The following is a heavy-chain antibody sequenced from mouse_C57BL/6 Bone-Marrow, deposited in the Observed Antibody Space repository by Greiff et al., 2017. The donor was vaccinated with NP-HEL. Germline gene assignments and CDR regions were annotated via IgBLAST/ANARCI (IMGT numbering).Heavy chain of an antibody. Sequence: VQLKQSGPVLVKPGASVKMSCKASGYTFTDYYMNWVKQSHGKSLEWIGVINPYNGGTSYNQKFKGKATLTVDKSSSTAYMELNSLTSEDSAVYYCAVPGTWFAYWGQGTLVTVSA. CDR1: GYTFTDYY. CDR2: INPYNGGT. V-gene: IGHV1-19*01. D-gene: IGHD4-1*01. CDR3: AVPGTWFAY. J-gene: IGHJ3*01.